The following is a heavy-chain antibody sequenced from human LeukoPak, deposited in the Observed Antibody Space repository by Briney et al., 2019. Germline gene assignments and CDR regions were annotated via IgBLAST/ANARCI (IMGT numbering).Heavy chain of an antibody. CDR1: GGSISSSSYY. V-gene: IGHV4-39*01. CDR2: IYYSGST. D-gene: IGHD3-22*01. Sequence: SETLSLTCTVSGGSISSSSYYWGWIRQPPGKGLEWIGSIYYSGSTYYNPSLKSRVTISVDTSKNQFSLKLSSVTAADTAVYYCASSPRHYDSSGYFRDIWGQGTMVTVSS. CDR3: ASSPRHYDSSGYFRDI. J-gene: IGHJ3*02.